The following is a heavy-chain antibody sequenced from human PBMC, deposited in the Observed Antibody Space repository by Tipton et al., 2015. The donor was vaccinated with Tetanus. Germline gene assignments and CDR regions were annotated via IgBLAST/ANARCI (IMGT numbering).Heavy chain of an antibody. CDR1: GGSVSGGSYY. CDR2: IYYSGST. Sequence: TLSLTCTVSGGSVSGGSYYWSWIRQPPGKGLEWIGYIYYSGSTNYNPSLKSRVTISVDTSKNQFSLKLSSVTAADTAVYCCAREADCMDVWGQGTTVTVSS. J-gene: IGHJ6*02. CDR3: AREADCMDV. V-gene: IGHV4-61*01. D-gene: IGHD2-21*02.